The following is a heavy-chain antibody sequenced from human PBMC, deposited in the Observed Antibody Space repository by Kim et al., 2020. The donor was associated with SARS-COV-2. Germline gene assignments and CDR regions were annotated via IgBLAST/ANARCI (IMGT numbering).Heavy chain of an antibody. V-gene: IGHV3-48*03. J-gene: IGHJ6*02. D-gene: IGHD3-3*01. Sequence: GGSLRLSCAASGFTFSSYVMNWVRQAPGKGLAWVSYISSSGRTIYYAESVKGRFTISRDNAKNSLSLQMNSLRDEDTAVYYCARDNKNDFWSGYHYSGMDVWGQGTTVTVSS. CDR1: GFTFSSYV. CDR3: ARDNKNDFWSGYHYSGMDV. CDR2: ISSSGRTI.